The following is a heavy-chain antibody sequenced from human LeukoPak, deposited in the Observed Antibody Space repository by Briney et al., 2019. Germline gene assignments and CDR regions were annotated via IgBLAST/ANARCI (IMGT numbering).Heavy chain of an antibody. V-gene: IGHV1-18*01. CDR2: ISAYNGNT. CDR1: GYTFTSYG. CDR3: ARDLSGDYYFDY. D-gene: IGHD4-17*01. J-gene: IGHJ4*02. Sequence: ASVKVSCKASGYTFTSYGISWVRQAPGQGLEWMGWISAYNGNTNYAQKLQGRVTMTTDTSTSTAYMELRSLRSEDTAVYYCARDLSGDYYFDYWGQGTLVTVSS.